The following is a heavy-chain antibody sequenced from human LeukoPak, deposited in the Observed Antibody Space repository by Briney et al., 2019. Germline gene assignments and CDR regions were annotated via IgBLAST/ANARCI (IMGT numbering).Heavy chain of an antibody. J-gene: IGHJ4*02. Sequence: ASVKVPCKVSGYTLTELSMHWVRQAPGKGLEWMGGFDPEDGETIYAQKFQGRVTMTEDTSTDTAYMELSSLRSEDTAVYYCATGERYYYDSSGSVFDYWGQGTLVTVSS. CDR2: FDPEDGET. CDR1: GYTLTELS. V-gene: IGHV1-24*01. CDR3: ATGERYYYDSSGSVFDY. D-gene: IGHD3-22*01.